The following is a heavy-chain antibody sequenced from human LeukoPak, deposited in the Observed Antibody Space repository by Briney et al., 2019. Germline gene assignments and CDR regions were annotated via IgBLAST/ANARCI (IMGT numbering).Heavy chain of an antibody. CDR1: GGSITGSY. CDR3: ATAGPISGRHNYFDS. CDR2: IYYSGST. V-gene: IGHV4-59*01. D-gene: IGHD3-10*01. J-gene: IGHJ4*02. Sequence: SETLSLTCTVSGGSITGSYWSWLRQPPGKGLEYIGYIYYSGSTNYNPSLKSRVTISVDTSKNQFSLKLTSVTAADTAVYYCATAGPISGRHNYFDSWGQGALVTVSS.